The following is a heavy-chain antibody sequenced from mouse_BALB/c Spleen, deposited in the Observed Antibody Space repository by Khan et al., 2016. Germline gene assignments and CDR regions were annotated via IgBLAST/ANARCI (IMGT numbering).Heavy chain of an antibody. CDR2: INPSNGGT. Sequence: QVQLKQSGAELVKPGASVKLSCKASGYTFTSYYMYWVKQRPGQGLEWIGEINPSNGGTNFNEKFKSKATLTVDKSSSTAYMQLSSLTSEDSAVXYCTSTRYDYAMDYWGQGTSVTVSS. D-gene: IGHD2-14*01. CDR1: GYTFTSYY. J-gene: IGHJ4*01. CDR3: TSTRYDYAMDY. V-gene: IGHV1S81*02.